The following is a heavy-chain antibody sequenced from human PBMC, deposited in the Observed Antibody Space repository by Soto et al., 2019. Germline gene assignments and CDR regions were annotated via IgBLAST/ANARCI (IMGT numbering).Heavy chain of an antibody. Sequence: QVQLVQSGAEVKKPGSSVKVSCKASGGTFSSYTISWVRQAPGQGLEWMGRIIPILGIANYAQKFQGRVTITADKSTSTAYMELSSLRSEDTAVYYCARVFPPHYYYGMDVWGQGTTVTV. J-gene: IGHJ6*02. CDR1: GGTFSSYT. V-gene: IGHV1-69*02. CDR2: IIPILGIA. CDR3: ARVFPPHYYYGMDV.